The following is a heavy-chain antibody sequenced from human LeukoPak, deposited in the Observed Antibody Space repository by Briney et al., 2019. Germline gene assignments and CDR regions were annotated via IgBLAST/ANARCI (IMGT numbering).Heavy chain of an antibody. V-gene: IGHV4-34*01. J-gene: IGHJ5*02. CDR2: INHSGST. D-gene: IGHD6-19*01. CDR3: ARGSATGYSSRRHLTGGFDP. Sequence: SETLSLTCAVYGGSFSGYYWSWIRQPPGKGLEWIGEINHSGSTNYNPSLKSRVTISVDTSKNQFSLKLSSVTAADTAVYYCARGSATGYSSRRHLTGGFDPWGQGTLVTVSS. CDR1: GGSFSGYY.